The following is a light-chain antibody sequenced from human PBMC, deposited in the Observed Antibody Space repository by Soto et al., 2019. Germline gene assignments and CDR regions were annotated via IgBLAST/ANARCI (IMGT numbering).Light chain of an antibody. CDR1: QGIRSY. Sequence: DIQLTQSPSFLSASVGDRVTITCRASQGIRSYLAWYQQKPGKAPKLLIYAASTSQSGVPSRFSGSGSGTEFTLTISSLQPEDFATYYCQQLKSYPITFGQGTRLEIK. CDR3: QQLKSYPIT. CDR2: AAS. J-gene: IGKJ5*01. V-gene: IGKV1-9*01.